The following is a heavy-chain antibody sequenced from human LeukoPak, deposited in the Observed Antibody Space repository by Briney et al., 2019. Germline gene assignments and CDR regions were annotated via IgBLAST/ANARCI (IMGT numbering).Heavy chain of an antibody. CDR2: ISAYNGNT. Sequence: ASVKVSCKASGYTFASYGISWVRQAPGQGLEWMGWISAYNGNTNYAQKLQGRVTMTTDTSTSTAYMELRSLRSDDTAVYYCARDPPGYSYGLGAFDIWGQGTMVTVSS. CDR1: GYTFASYG. J-gene: IGHJ3*02. V-gene: IGHV1-18*01. CDR3: ARDPPGYSYGLGAFDI. D-gene: IGHD5-18*01.